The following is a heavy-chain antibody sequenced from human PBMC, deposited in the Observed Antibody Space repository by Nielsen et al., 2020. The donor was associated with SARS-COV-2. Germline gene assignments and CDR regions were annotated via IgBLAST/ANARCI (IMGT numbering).Heavy chain of an antibody. CDR1: GFTFGSSW. V-gene: IGHV3-74*01. J-gene: IGHJ5*02. CDR3: ARAKFYDSGVDP. CDR2: INSDGGTT. Sequence: GGSLRLSCAASGFTFGSSWMHWVRQAPGKGLVWVSRINSDGGTTTYADSVKGRFTISRDNAKNTLYLQMNSLRAEDTAVYYCARAKFYDSGVDPWGQGTLVTVSS. D-gene: IGHD5/OR15-5a*01.